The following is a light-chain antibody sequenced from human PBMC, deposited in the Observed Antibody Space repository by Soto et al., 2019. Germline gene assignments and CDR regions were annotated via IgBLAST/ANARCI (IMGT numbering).Light chain of an antibody. V-gene: IGKV1-39*01. CDR3: QQSNTTPLT. CDR2: TTS. J-gene: IGKJ4*01. CDR1: QSVSSY. Sequence: IQMTQSPSSLSASVGDRVIITCRSSQSVSSYLNWHQQKPGKAPKLLIYTTSNLQSGVPSRFSGSGSGTDFTLTISSLQPEDFATYYCQQSNTTPLTFGGGTKVEIK.